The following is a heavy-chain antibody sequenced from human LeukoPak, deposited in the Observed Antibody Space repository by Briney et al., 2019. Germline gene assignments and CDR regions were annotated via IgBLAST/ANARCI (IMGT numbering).Heavy chain of an antibody. Sequence: ASVKVSCQASGYTLTSYAMHWVRQAPGQRLEWMGWINAGNGNTKYSQKFQGRVTIARDTSASTAYMELSSLRSEDTAVYYCARDHDILTGYLFDYWGQGTLVTVSS. J-gene: IGHJ4*02. CDR1: GYTLTSYA. V-gene: IGHV1-3*01. CDR3: ARDHDILTGYLFDY. D-gene: IGHD3-9*01. CDR2: INAGNGNT.